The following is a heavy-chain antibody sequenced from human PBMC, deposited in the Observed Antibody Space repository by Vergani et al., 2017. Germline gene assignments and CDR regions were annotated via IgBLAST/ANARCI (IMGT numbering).Heavy chain of an antibody. CDR2: ISGSGGST. V-gene: IGHV3-23*01. J-gene: IGHJ4*02. D-gene: IGHD3-22*01. CDR1: GFTFSSYA. Sequence: EVQLLESGGGLVQPGGSLRLSCAASGFTFSSYAMSWVRQAPGKGLEWVSAISGSGGSTYYADSVKGRFTISRDNSKNTLYLQMNSLRAEDTAVYYCAKDLVDDSSGYYEYYFDYWGQGTLVTVSS. CDR3: AKDLVDDSSGYYEYYFDY.